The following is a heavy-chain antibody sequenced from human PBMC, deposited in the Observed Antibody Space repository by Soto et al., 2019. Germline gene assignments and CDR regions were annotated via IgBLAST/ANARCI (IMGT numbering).Heavy chain of an antibody. J-gene: IGHJ4*02. Sequence: GGSLRLSCAASGFSFSSHWMHWVRQVPGKGLVWVSRINSDGSSASYADSVKGRFTISRDNAKNTLYLQMNSLRAEDTAVYYCARDIRVYDFWSGYDYWGQGTLVTVAS. D-gene: IGHD3-3*01. CDR3: ARDIRVYDFWSGYDY. CDR2: INSDGSSA. CDR1: GFSFSSHW. V-gene: IGHV3-74*01.